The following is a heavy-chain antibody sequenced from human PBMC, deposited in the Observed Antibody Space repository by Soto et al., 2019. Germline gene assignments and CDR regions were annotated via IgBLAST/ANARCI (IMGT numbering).Heavy chain of an antibody. Sequence: SETLSLTCTVSGFSISSSSYYWVWIRQPPGKGLEWIGSIYYSGSTYYNPSLKSRVTISVGTSKNQFSLKLSSVTAADTAVYYCASDFEAYYDILTGLHDWGQGTLVTVSS. D-gene: IGHD3-9*01. J-gene: IGHJ4*02. CDR2: IYYSGST. V-gene: IGHV4-39*01. CDR1: GFSISSSSYY. CDR3: ASDFEAYYDILTGLHD.